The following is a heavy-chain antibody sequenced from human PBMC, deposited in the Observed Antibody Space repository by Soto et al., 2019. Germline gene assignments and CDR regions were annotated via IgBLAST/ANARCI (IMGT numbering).Heavy chain of an antibody. CDR2: ISSSSSTI. D-gene: IGHD3-22*01. CDR3: ARDGDDSSGYYYPYYYYGMDV. J-gene: IGHJ6*02. CDR1: GFTFSSYS. Sequence: GGSLRLSCAASGFTFSSYSMNWVRQAPGKGLEWVSYISSSSSTIYYADSVKGRFTISRDNAKNSLYLQMNSLRDEDTAVYYCARDGDDSSGYYYPYYYYGMDVWGQGTTGTVS. V-gene: IGHV3-48*02.